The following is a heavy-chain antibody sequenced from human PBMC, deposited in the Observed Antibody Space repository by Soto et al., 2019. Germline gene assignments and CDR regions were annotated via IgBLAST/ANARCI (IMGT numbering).Heavy chain of an antibody. J-gene: IGHJ6*01. CDR2: VYDTWST. CDR3: VRQGIGFLHGLVDV. V-gene: IGHV4-59*08. CDR1: SGPSKSHN. D-gene: IGHD3-10*01. Sequence: QVQVQQSGPGLVKPSETLSLTCTVSSGPSKSHNWGWIRQPPGRGLAWIGYVYDTWSTSYNPSLKSRVTVSADPSTNRISLTLRFVTAADTAVYYCVRQGIGFLHGLVDVWGQGTTVIVSS.